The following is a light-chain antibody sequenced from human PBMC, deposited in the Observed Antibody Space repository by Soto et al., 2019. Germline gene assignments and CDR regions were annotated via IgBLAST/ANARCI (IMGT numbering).Light chain of an antibody. CDR2: AAS. CDR1: QGISNY. CDR3: QKYTTPPRP. V-gene: IGKV1-27*01. J-gene: IGKJ1*01. Sequence: DIQMTQSPSSLSASVGDRVTITCRASQGISNYLAWYQQKPGKVPKLLIYAASTLQSGVPSRFSGSGSGTDFPLTISSLQPQEVATDYRQKYTTPPRPFCQGTKVDIK.